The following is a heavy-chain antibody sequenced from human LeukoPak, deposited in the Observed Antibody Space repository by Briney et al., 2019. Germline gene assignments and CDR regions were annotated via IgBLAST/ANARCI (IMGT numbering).Heavy chain of an antibody. V-gene: IGHV1-18*01. CDR2: ISANNGNT. Sequence: ASVKVSCKTSGYMFNNYGFIWVRQAPGQGLEWMGWISANNGNTNYAPKLQDRVTMTTDTLTNTAYMDLRSLRSDDTAVYYCAGVGLTWWDLPDYWGQGTLVTVSS. CDR3: AGVGLTWWDLPDY. D-gene: IGHD1-26*01. CDR1: GYMFNNYG. J-gene: IGHJ4*02.